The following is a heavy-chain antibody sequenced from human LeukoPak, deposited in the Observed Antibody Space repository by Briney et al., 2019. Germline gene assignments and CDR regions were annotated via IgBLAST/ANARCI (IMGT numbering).Heavy chain of an antibody. CDR1: GGTFSSYA. D-gene: IGHD3-16*01. Sequence: SVKVSCKASGGTFSSYAISWVRQAPGQGLEWMGGIIPIFGTAKSAQRFQGRVTITADESTGTAYMELSSLTSADTAVYYCAKGYGDYFDYWGQGTLVTVSS. V-gene: IGHV1-69*01. CDR3: AKGYGDYFDY. CDR2: IIPIFGTA. J-gene: IGHJ4*02.